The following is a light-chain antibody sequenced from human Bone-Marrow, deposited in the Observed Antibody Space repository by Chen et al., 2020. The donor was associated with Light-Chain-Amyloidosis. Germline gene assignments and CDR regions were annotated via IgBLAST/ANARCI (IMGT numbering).Light chain of an antibody. J-gene: IGLJ3*02. Sequence: QSVLTQPPSASGTPGQSVTISCSGSSSNIGSNYVYWYQQLPGMAPKLLIYRNNQRPSGVPDRFSGSKSGNSASLAISGLRSEDEADYYCAAWDDSLSGVFGGGTKLTVL. CDR2: RNN. CDR1: SSNIGSNY. V-gene: IGLV1-47*01. CDR3: AAWDDSLSGV.